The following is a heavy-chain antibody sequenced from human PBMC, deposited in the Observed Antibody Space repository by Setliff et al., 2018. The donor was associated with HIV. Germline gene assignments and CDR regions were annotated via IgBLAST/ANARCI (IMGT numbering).Heavy chain of an antibody. J-gene: IGHJ3*02. CDR1: GGPMSGYY. D-gene: IGHD2-15*01. CDR2: IYSSGTT. V-gene: IGHV4-4*08. CDR3: AKYWRASGTYVFDI. Sequence: SETLSLTCTVSGGPMSGYYWSWLRQSPVKGLEWIGYIYSSGTTNYNPSFMSRVSISLDTSRSQFSLMLSSVTAADTAIYYCAKYWRASGTYVFDIWGLGTMVTVSS.